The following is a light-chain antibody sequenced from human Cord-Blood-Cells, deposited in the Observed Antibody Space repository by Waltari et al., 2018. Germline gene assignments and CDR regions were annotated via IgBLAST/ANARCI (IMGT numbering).Light chain of an antibody. CDR2: GAS. Sequence: EIVWTQSPGTLSFSPGERATLSCRARHSVSSSYSAWYQQKPGQAPRLLIYGASSRATGIPDRFSGSGSGTDFTLTISRLEPEDFAVYYCQPYGSSPTFGQGTKVEIK. V-gene: IGKV3-20*01. CDR3: QPYGSSPT. CDR1: HSVSSSY. J-gene: IGKJ1*01.